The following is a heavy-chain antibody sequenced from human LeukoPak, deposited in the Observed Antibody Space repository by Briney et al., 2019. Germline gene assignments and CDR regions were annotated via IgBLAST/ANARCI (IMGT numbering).Heavy chain of an antibody. CDR3: ARGPSRYYYDSSGYSYFDY. J-gene: IGHJ4*02. CDR1: GFTFSSYA. D-gene: IGHD3-22*01. Sequence: PGGSLRLSCAASGFTFSSYAMHWVRQAPGEGLEWVAVISYDGSNKYYADSVKGRFTISRDNSKNTLYLQMNSLRAEDTAVYYCARGPSRYYYDSSGYSYFDYWGQGTLVTVSS. CDR2: ISYDGSNK. V-gene: IGHV3-30-3*01.